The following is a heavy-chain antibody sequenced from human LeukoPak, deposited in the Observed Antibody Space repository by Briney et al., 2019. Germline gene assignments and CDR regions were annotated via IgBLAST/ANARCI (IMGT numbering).Heavy chain of an antibody. CDR3: ARDGYCGSSACCVDY. CDR1: GFIFNTHA. V-gene: IGHV3-23*01. D-gene: IGHD2-2*03. J-gene: IGHJ4*02. Sequence: GSLRLSCAASGFIFNTHAMSWVRQAPGKGLEWVSVMSGGGGSTYYADSVKGRFTISRDNSQSTLFLQMNSLSAEDTAVYYCARDGYCGSSACCVDYWGQGTVVTVSP. CDR2: MSGGGGST.